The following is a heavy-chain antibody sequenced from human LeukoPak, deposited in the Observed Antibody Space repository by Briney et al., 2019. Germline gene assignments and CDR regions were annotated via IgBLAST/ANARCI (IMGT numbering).Heavy chain of an antibody. V-gene: IGHV4-59*01. CDR1: GGSISSYY. D-gene: IGHD1-26*01. Sequence: SETLSLTCTVSGGSISSYYWSWIRQPPGKGLEWIGYIYYSGSTNYNPSLKSRVTISVDTSKNQFSLKLSSVTAADTAVYYCASTPTSSGSYFRFDPWGQGTLVTVSS. CDR3: ASTPTSSGSYFRFDP. CDR2: IYYSGST. J-gene: IGHJ5*02.